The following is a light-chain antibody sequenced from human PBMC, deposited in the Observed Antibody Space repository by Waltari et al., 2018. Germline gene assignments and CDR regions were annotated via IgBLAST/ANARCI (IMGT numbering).Light chain of an antibody. CDR3: CSYARYTSLV. CDR1: ISDVGTYTL. Sequence: QSALTQPASVSGSPGQSITISCTGTISDVGTYTLVSWYQHHPGKAPKLILYEVSERPSGVSNRFSGSKSGNTASLTISGLQAEDEADYYCCSYARYTSLVFGGGTRLTVL. J-gene: IGLJ3*02. V-gene: IGLV2-23*02. CDR2: EVS.